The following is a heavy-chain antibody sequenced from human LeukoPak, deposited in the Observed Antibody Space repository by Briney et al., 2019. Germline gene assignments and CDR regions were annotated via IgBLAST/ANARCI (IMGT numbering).Heavy chain of an antibody. CDR1: GFTFSNYW. Sequence: PGGSLRLSCVFSGFTFSNYWMSWVRQAPGKGLEWVANIKQDESEKHYVDSVKGRFTISRDNAKNSLYLQMNSLRAEDTAVYYCAREPPGNYDDSGHYYAYFDCWGQGALVTVSS. CDR3: AREPPGNYDDSGHYYAYFDC. J-gene: IGHJ4*02. D-gene: IGHD3-22*01. V-gene: IGHV3-7*03. CDR2: IKQDESEK.